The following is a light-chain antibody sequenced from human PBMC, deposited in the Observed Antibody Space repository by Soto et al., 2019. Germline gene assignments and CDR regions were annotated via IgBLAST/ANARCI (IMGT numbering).Light chain of an antibody. V-gene: IGKV1-5*01. J-gene: IGKJ5*01. CDR2: HAS. CDR1: QSISNW. Sequence: DIQMNQSPSTLPASVGGRVTMTCRASQSISNWLAWYQQKPGTAPKVLIYHASNLQSGVPSRFSGRGSGTEMALPLSRLPPDDCATHYYQHYNSYSEAFGQGTRLDIK. CDR3: QHYNSYSEA.